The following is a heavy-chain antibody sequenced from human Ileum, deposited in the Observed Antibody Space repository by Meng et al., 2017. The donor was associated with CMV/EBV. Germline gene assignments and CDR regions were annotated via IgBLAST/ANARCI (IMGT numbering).Heavy chain of an antibody. Sequence: QVQRRGWGAGLLKPSETLPLTCAVYGGSFSGYYWSWIRQVPGKGLEWIGEFNHYGSTNYNPSLKSRVTISVDTSKNQFSLNLSSVTAADTAVYYCASGKSNLEYWGQGTLVTVSS. D-gene: IGHD4-11*01. V-gene: IGHV4-34*01. CDR2: FNHYGST. CDR1: GGSFSGYY. CDR3: ASGKSNLEY. J-gene: IGHJ4*02.